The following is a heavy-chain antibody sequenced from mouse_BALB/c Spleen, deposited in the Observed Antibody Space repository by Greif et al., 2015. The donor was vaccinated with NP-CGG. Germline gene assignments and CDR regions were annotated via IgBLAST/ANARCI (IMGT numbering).Heavy chain of an antibody. J-gene: IGHJ4*01. D-gene: IGHD1-1*01. CDR3: ARRDYGSSYAMDY. V-gene: IGHV7-3*02. Sequence: EVQLVESGGGLVQPGGSLRLSCATSGFTFTDYYMSWVRQPPGKALEWLGFIRNKANGYTTEYSASVKGRFTISRDNSQSIRYLQMNTLRAEDSATYYCARRDYGSSYAMDYWGQGTSVTVSS. CDR1: GFTFTDYY. CDR2: IRNKANGYTT.